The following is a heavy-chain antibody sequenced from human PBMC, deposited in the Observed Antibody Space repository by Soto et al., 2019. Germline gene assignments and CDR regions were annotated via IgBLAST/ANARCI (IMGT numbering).Heavy chain of an antibody. Sequence: GASVQVSCKASGYSFANHVIYWVRQAPGQRLEWMGWINAGNGNTKYSQKFQGRVTITRDTSASTAYMELSSLRSEDTAVYYCARETLAFDYWGQGTLVTVSS. J-gene: IGHJ4*02. CDR3: ARETLAFDY. V-gene: IGHV1-3*01. CDR2: INAGNGNT. CDR1: GYSFANHV.